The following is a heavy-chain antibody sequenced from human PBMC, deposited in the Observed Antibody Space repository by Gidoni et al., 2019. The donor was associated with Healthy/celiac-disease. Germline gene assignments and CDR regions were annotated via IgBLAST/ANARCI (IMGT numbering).Heavy chain of an antibody. CDR3: ARNGGGYDILTGYYENYFDY. V-gene: IGHV3-48*03. J-gene: IGHJ4*02. CDR2: ISSSGSTI. D-gene: IGHD3-9*01. Sequence: EVQLVESGGGLVQPGGSLRLSCAASGFTFSSYDMNWVRQAPGKGLEWVSYISSSGSTIYYADSVKGRFTISRDNAKNSLYLQMNSLRAEDTAVYYCARNGGGYDILTGYYENYFDYWGQGTLVTVSS. CDR1: GFTFSSYD.